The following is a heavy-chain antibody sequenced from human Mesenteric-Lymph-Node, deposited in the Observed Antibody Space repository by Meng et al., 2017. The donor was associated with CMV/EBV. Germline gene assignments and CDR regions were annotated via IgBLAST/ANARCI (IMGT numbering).Heavy chain of an antibody. V-gene: IGHV1-46*01. CDR2: INPSGGTI. CDR3: ARDSSGWYENWFDP. CDR1: GYAFTSYY. J-gene: IGHJ5*02. Sequence: ASVKVSCKASGYAFTSYYMHWVRQAPGQGLEWMGIINPSGGTISNEQKFQGRVTLTKDTSTSTVYMELSSLIYEDTAVYYCARDSSGWYENWFDPWGQGTLVTVSS. D-gene: IGHD6-19*01.